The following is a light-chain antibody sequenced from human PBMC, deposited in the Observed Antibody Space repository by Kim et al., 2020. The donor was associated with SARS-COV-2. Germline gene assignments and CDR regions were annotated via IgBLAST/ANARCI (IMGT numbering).Light chain of an antibody. CDR2: DTN. Sequence: QAVVTQEPSLTVSPGGTVTLTCDSSTGTVTSGHYPYWFQQKPGQAPRTLIYDTNNKHSWTPARFSGSVVGGKAALTLSGAQPEDEADYYCLLSYSGAWVFGGGTQLTVL. CDR1: TGTVTSGHY. V-gene: IGLV7-46*01. CDR3: LLSYSGAWV. J-gene: IGLJ3*02.